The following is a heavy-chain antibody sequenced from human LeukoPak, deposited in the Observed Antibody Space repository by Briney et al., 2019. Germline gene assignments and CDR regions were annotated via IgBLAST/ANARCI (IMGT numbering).Heavy chain of an antibody. D-gene: IGHD3-22*01. Sequence: PSETLSLTCTVSGGSISSSSYYWGWIRQPPGKGLEWIGSIYYSGSTYYNPSLKSRVTISVDTSKNQFSLKLSSVTAADTAVYYCARSTGAYYYDSSGYYDYWGQGTLVTVSS. J-gene: IGHJ4*02. CDR3: ARSTGAYYYDSSGYYDY. CDR1: GGSISSSSYY. V-gene: IGHV4-39*07. CDR2: IYYSGST.